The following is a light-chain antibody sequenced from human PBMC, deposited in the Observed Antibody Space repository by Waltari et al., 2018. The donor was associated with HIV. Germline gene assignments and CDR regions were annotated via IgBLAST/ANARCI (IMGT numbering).Light chain of an antibody. CDR1: TSNIGYNY. CDR2: RND. V-gene: IGLV1-47*01. J-gene: IGLJ3*02. CDR3: ATWDYGLSGRRV. Sequence: QYVLTQPPSASGTPGQRVTISCSGSTSNIGYNYVYWYQQFPGTAPKLIIYRNDQRPSGVPDRFSGSKSGTSASLAIAGLLSEDEADYYCATWDYGLSGRRVFGGGTKLTVL.